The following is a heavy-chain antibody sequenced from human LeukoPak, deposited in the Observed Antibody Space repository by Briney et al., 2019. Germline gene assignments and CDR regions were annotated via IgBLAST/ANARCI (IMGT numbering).Heavy chain of an antibody. V-gene: IGHV3-11*04. CDR1: GFTFSDYY. Sequence: GGSLRLSCAASGFTFSDYYMSWIRQAPGKGLEWVSYISSSGSTIYYADSVKGRFTISRDNAKNSLYLQMNSLRAGDTAVYYCARTPEEDYGDYVLMDYMDVWGKGTTVTVSS. J-gene: IGHJ6*03. D-gene: IGHD4-17*01. CDR2: ISSSGSTI. CDR3: ARTPEEDYGDYVLMDYMDV.